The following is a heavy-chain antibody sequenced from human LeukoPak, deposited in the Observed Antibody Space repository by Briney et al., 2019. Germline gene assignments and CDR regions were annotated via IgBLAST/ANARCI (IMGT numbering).Heavy chain of an antibody. CDR3: ARDVGSSWYFSGIDY. D-gene: IGHD6-13*01. Sequence: PSETLSLTCSVSDGSISSYYWSWIRQPPGKGLEWIGYIYDSGSGNHNPSLKSRVTISVDTSKNQFSLKLSSVTAADTAVYYCARDVGSSWYFSGIDYWGQGTLVTVSS. V-gene: IGHV4-59*01. CDR2: IYDSGSG. J-gene: IGHJ4*02. CDR1: DGSISSYY.